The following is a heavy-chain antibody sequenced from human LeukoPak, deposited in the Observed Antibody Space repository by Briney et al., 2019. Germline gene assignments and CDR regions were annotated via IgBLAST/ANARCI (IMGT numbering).Heavy chain of an antibody. V-gene: IGHV3-33*05. CDR1: GLTFTSHG. CDR2: ISLDGSRK. J-gene: IGHJ5*01. Sequence: GTSLRLSCAASGLTFTSHGFHWVRQAPGRGLEWLTFISLDGSRKSYADSVKGRFTFSRDDSKNTLYLEMNSLRAEDTATYYCARDRAVSWLDSWGLGTLVTASS. D-gene: IGHD3-10*01. CDR3: ARDRAVSWLDS.